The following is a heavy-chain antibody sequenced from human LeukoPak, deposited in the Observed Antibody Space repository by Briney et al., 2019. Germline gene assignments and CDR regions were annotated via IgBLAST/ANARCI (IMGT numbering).Heavy chain of an antibody. V-gene: IGHV3-30*04. D-gene: IGHD1-1*01. Sequence: GGSLRLSCAASGFTFSSYAMHWVRQAAGKGLEWVAVISYDGSNKYYADSVKGRFTISRDNAKNSLYLQMNSLRAEDTAVYYCARTPLLDNAFDIWGQGTMVTVSS. CDR3: ARTPLLDNAFDI. CDR1: GFTFSSYA. J-gene: IGHJ3*02. CDR2: ISYDGSNK.